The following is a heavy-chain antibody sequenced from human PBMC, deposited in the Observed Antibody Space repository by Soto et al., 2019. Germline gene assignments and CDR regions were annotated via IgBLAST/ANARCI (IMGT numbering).Heavy chain of an antibody. D-gene: IGHD7-27*01. CDR2: INAGYGNT. J-gene: IGHJ4*02. CDR1: GYTFSSYA. Sequence: QVHLVQSGAEVRKPGASVKVSCKASGYTFSSYAMHWVRQAPGQRLEWMGWINAGYGNTKSSQKFQDRVTISRDTSASTAYMELTSLRSEDTAVCYCARDTGDGTFDFWGQGTLVTVSS. CDR3: ARDTGDGTFDF. V-gene: IGHV1-3*01.